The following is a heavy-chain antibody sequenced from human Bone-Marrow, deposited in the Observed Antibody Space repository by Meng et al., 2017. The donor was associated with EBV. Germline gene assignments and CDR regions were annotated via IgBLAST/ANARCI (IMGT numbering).Heavy chain of an antibody. CDR3: ASESGRGFTPDY. D-gene: IGHD3-10*01. CDR1: GGTFRSEG. Sequence: VQWFRCGVEVKTPGSSVKVSGRTSGGTFRSEGVSWVRQAPGQGLEWMGGLIPMVGAPHYAQKFQGRVTIIADESTSTHSMELNSLRSEDTAMYYCASESGRGFTPDYWGQGTLVTVSS. J-gene: IGHJ4*02. CDR2: LIPMVGAP. V-gene: IGHV1-69*01.